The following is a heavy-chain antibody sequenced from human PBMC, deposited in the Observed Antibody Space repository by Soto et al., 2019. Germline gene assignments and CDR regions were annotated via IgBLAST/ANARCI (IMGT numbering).Heavy chain of an antibody. V-gene: IGHV4-28*01. D-gene: IGHD1-26*01. CDR2: IYYSGTT. CDR3: ARREIQGPIDY. Sequence: QVQLQESGPGLVKPSDTLSLTCAVSGYSISSSNWWGWIRQPTGKGLEWIGYIYYSGTTYYNPSLKSRVTMSVDPSKNQFSLKLTSVTAVDTAVYYCARREIQGPIDYWGQGTLVTVSS. J-gene: IGHJ4*02. CDR1: GYSISSSNW.